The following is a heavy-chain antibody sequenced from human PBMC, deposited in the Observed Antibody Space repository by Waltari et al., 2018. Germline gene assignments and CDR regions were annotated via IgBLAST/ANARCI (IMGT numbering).Heavy chain of an antibody. CDR1: GGTFSRYA. CDR2: IIPIFGTA. V-gene: IGHV1-69*14. Sequence: VQLVQSGGEVMKPGCSVKVSCTGSGGTFSRYAISWVRNAPGQGLEWMGGIIPIFGTANYAQKFQGRVTITADKSTSTAYMELSSLRSEDTAVYYCAVIVGATSGAFDIWGQGTMVTVSS. CDR3: AVIVGATSGAFDI. D-gene: IGHD1-26*01. J-gene: IGHJ3*02.